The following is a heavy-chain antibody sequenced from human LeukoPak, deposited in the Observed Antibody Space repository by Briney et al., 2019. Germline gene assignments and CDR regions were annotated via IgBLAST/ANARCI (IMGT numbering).Heavy chain of an antibody. V-gene: IGHV1-58*01. Sequence: GALVKVSCKASGFSFTNSAVQWVRQARGQGLEWIGWFVVGSGNTIYVQKFQERVTITRDMSTSTAYMELSSLRSEDTAVYYCARRDTRGWLPDYWGQGTLVTVSS. J-gene: IGHJ4*02. D-gene: IGHD6-19*01. CDR3: ARRDTRGWLPDY. CDR1: GFSFTNSA. CDR2: FVVGSGNT.